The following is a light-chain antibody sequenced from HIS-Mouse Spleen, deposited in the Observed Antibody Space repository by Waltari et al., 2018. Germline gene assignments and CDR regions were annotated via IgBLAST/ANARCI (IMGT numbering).Light chain of an antibody. CDR2: EDS. J-gene: IGLJ2*01. Sequence: SYELTQPPSVSVSQGQTARITCSGDALPKKYAYWYQQKSGQAPVLVIYEDSKRPSGIPERFSGSSSGTMATWTISGAQVEDEADYYCYSTDSSGNHRVFGGGTKLTVL. V-gene: IGLV3-10*01. CDR1: ALPKKY. CDR3: YSTDSSGNHRV.